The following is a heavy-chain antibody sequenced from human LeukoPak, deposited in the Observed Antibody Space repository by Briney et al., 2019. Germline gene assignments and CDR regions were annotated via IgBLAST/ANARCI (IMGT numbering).Heavy chain of an antibody. CDR2: IYTSGST. CDR1: GGSISSYY. J-gene: IGHJ5*02. V-gene: IGHV4-4*07. D-gene: IGHD3/OR15-3a*01. Sequence: SETLSLTCTVSGGSISSYYWSWIRQPAGKGLEWIGRIYTSGSTNYNPSLKSRVTISVDTSKNQFSLKLSSVTTTDTAVYYCAKEVARRTGGFDPWGQGTLVTVSS. CDR3: AKEVARRTGGFDP.